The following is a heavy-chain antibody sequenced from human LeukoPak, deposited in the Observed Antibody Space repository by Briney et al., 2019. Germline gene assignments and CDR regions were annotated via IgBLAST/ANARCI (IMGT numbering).Heavy chain of an antibody. V-gene: IGHV3-11*01. D-gene: IGHD6-19*01. CDR2: ISSSGSTI. CDR3: ARVRSGYYYYMDV. Sequence: GGSLRLSCAASGFTFSDYYMSWIRQAPGKGLEWVSYISSSGSTIYYAVSVKGRFTISRDNAKNSLYLQMNSLRAEDTAVYYCARVRSGYYYYMDVWGKGTTVTVSS. CDR1: GFTFSDYY. J-gene: IGHJ6*03.